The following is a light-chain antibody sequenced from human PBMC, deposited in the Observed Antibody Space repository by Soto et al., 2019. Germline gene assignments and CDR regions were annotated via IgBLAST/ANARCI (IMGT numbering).Light chain of an antibody. J-gene: IGKJ1*01. CDR3: QQYNNWPPWT. V-gene: IGKV3-15*01. CDR2: GAS. CDR1: QSVSSN. Sequence: EIVMTQSPATLSVSPRERATLSCRASQSVSSNLAWYQQKPGQAPRLLIYGASTRATGIPARFSGSGSGTEFTLNISRLQSEDFAVYYCQQYNNWPPWTFGQGTKVEIK.